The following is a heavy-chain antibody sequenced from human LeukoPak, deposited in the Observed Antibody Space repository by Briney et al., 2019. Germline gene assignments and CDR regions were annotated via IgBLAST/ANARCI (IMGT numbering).Heavy chain of an antibody. J-gene: IGHJ4*02. V-gene: IGHV1-69*05. D-gene: IGHD5-12*01. CDR1: GGTFSSYA. CDR3: AKDGGYSGYDKGFY. CDR2: IIPIFGTA. Sequence: SVKVSCKASGGTFSSYAISWVRQAPGQGLEWMGRIIPIFGTANYAQKFQGRVTITTDESTSTAYMELSSLRSEDTAVYYCAKDGGYSGYDKGFYWGQGTLVTVSS.